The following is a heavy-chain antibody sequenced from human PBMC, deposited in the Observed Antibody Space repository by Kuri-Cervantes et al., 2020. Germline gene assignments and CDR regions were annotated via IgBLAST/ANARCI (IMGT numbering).Heavy chain of an antibody. D-gene: IGHD3-22*01. CDR3: ARQFGEEYYYDSSGYYYEDY. J-gene: IGHJ4*02. CDR1: GGSFSVYY. CDR2: IIHSGGT. Sequence: GSLRLSCTIYGGSFSVYYWTWIPQPPGKGLECIGEIIHSGGTNYNPSLKSRVTISVDTSKNQFSLKLSSVTAADTAVYYCARQFGEEYYYDSSGYYYEDYWGQGTLVTVSS. V-gene: IGHV4-34*12.